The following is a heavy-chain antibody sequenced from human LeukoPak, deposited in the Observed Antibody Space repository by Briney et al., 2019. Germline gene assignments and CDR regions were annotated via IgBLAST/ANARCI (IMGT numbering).Heavy chain of an antibody. CDR2: IIPILGIA. CDR3: ASQCSSTSCTHGP. D-gene: IGHD2-2*01. Sequence: ASVEVSCKASGGTFSSYAISWVRQAPGQGLEWMGRIIPILGIANYAQKFQGRVTITADKSTSTAYMELSSLRSEDTAVYYCASQCSSTSCTHGPWGQGTLVTVSS. V-gene: IGHV1-69*04. CDR1: GGTFSSYA. J-gene: IGHJ5*02.